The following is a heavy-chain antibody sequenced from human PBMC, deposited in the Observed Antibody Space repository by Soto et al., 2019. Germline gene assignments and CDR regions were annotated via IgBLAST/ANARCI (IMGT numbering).Heavy chain of an antibody. CDR2: IYPGDSET. J-gene: IGHJ4*02. Sequence: EVQLVQSGAEVKKPGESLRISCKGSGYSFTSYWIGWVRQMPGKGLEWMGIIYPGDSETRYSPSFQGQVTISADKSISTAYLQWSSLKASDTAVYFCARPHLYSNSDGDYWGQGTLVTVSS. CDR3: ARPHLYSNSDGDY. CDR1: GYSFTSYW. V-gene: IGHV5-51*01. D-gene: IGHD4-4*01.